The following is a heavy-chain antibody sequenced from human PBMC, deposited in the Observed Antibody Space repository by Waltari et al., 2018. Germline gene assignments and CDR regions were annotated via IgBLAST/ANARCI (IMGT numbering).Heavy chain of an antibody. D-gene: IGHD4-4*01. CDR2: IKQDGSET. CDR1: GFIFSDSY. Sequence: EVQLVEFGGGFVQPGGSLSLPCAASGFIFSDSYMNWVRQAPGKGLEWVANIKQDGSETYYLDSVKGRFTISKDDVGNSLSLQMNNLRVEDTAVYYCARDMTVSQSDGFDLWGQGTMVTVS. J-gene: IGHJ3*01. V-gene: IGHV3-7*01. CDR3: ARDMTVSQSDGFDL.